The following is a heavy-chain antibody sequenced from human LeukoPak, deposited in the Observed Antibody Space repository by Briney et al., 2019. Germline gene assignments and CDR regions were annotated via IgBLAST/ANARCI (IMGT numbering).Heavy chain of an antibody. CDR1: GFTFSSYA. CDR3: AKLVHCYDSSGYFCDY. CDR2: ISGSGGST. J-gene: IGHJ4*02. D-gene: IGHD3-22*01. Sequence: GGSLRLSCAASGFTFSSYAMSWVRQAPGKGLEWVSAISGSGGSTYYADSVKGRFTISRDNSKNTLYLQMNSLRAEDTAVYYCAKLVHCYDSSGYFCDYWGQGTLVTVSS. V-gene: IGHV3-23*01.